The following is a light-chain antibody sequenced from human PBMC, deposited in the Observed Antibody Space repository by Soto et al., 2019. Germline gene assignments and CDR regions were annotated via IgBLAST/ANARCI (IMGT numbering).Light chain of an antibody. Sequence: DIQMTQSPSTLSASVGDRVTITCRASQTISNWLAWYQQKPGKPPKLLNHDASSLESGVPSRFSGSGSGTEFTLTISSLQPDDFATYYCQQSIGTFGQGTKVDIK. J-gene: IGKJ1*01. CDR1: QTISNW. CDR3: QQSIGT. CDR2: DAS. V-gene: IGKV1-5*01.